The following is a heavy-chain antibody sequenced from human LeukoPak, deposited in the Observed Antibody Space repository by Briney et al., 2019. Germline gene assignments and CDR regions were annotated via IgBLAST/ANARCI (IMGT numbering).Heavy chain of an antibody. V-gene: IGHV1-2*02. D-gene: IGHD7-27*01. CDR1: GYTLTGYY. Sequence: ASVKVSCKASGYTLTGYYMHWVRQAPGQELEWMGWINPNSGGTNYAQKFQGRVTMIRDTSISTAYMELSRLRSDDTAVYYCAREANWGLSAPLDYWGQGTLVTVSS. J-gene: IGHJ4*02. CDR2: INPNSGGT. CDR3: AREANWGLSAPLDY.